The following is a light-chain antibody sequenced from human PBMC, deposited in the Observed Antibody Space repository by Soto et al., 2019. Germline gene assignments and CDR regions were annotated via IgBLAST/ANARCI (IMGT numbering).Light chain of an antibody. J-gene: IGKJ1*01. Sequence: IVLTQSPGTLSLSPGEKATLSCRASQRVSSSYLAWSQQKPGQAPRLLIYGASSRSTGIPDRFSGSGSETGFTLTVSRREPEDFAVYYCQQYSHSPRTFGQGNKLEIK. CDR1: QRVSSSY. CDR2: GAS. CDR3: QQYSHSPRT. V-gene: IGKV3-20*01.